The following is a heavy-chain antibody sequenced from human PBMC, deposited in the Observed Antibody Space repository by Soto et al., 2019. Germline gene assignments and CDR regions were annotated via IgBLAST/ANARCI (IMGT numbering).Heavy chain of an antibody. CDR1: GDTFNFYA. V-gene: IGHV1-69*10. CDR3: ATSFGSGCGGDCEDAFDI. D-gene: IGHD2-21*02. CDR2: FNPILSFS. J-gene: IGHJ3*02. Sequence: SVKVSCKASGDTFNFYAINWVRQAPGLGIEWMGGFNPILSFSNSALKFQGRVTLTADKSTSTAYMVLSSLRSEDTAIYYCATSFGSGCGGDCEDAFDIWGQGTMVTL.